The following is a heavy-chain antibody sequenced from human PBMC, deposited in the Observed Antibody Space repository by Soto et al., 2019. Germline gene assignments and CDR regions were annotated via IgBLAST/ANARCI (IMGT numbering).Heavy chain of an antibody. CDR2: INHSGST. CDR3: ARYGYSSGREVDP. Sequence: QVQLQQWGAGLLKPSETLSLTCAVYGGSFSGYYWSWIRQPPGKGLEWIGEINHSGSTNYNPSLKSRLTESVDTSKNQFSLKLNSVTAADSPVYYCARYGYSSGREVDPWGQGTLVTVSS. V-gene: IGHV4-34*01. D-gene: IGHD6-19*01. J-gene: IGHJ5*02. CDR1: GGSFSGYY.